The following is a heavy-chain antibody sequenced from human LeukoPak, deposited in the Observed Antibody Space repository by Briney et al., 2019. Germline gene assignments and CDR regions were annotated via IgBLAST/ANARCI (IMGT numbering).Heavy chain of an antibody. CDR2: INPNSGGT. J-gene: IGHJ4*02. Sequence: ASVTVSCKASGYTFTGYYMHWVRQAPGQGLEWMGRINPNSGGTNYARKFQGRVTMTRDTSISTAYMELSRLRSDDTAVYYCARSIAVAGRFDYWGQGTLVTVSS. CDR3: ARSIAVAGRFDY. CDR1: GYTFTGYY. V-gene: IGHV1-2*06. D-gene: IGHD6-19*01.